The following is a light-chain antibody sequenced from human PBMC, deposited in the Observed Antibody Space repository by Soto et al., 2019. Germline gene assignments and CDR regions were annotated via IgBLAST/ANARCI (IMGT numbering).Light chain of an antibody. V-gene: IGKV3D-20*02. J-gene: IGKJ5*01. CDR3: QQRYNWPIP. Sequence: EIVWTQSPGTLSLSPGERATLSSVASQSVSNNYLAWYQQKPGQAPRLLIYDASTRATGIPARFSGSGSGTDFPLTISSLEPEDFAVYYCQQRYNWPIPVGPGTRLEIK. CDR1: QSVSNNY. CDR2: DAS.